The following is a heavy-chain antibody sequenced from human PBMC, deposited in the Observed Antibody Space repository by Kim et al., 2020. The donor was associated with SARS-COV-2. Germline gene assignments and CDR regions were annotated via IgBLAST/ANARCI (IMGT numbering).Heavy chain of an antibody. CDR3: ARKDPGSPDDY. V-gene: IGHV1-69*04. CDR2: IIPILGIA. D-gene: IGHD3-10*01. CDR1: GGTFSSYA. Sequence: SVKVSCKASGGTFSSYAISWVRQAPGQGLEWMGRIIPILGIANYAQKFQGRVTITADKSTSTAYMELSSLRSEDTAVYYCARKDPGSPDDYWGQGTLVTVSS. J-gene: IGHJ4*02.